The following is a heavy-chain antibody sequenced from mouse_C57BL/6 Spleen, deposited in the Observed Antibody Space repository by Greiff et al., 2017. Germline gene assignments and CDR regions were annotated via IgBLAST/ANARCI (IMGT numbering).Heavy chain of an antibody. CDR3: ARGGAYDYDEWFAY. V-gene: IGHV1-82*01. J-gene: IGHJ3*01. CDR1: GYAFSSSW. D-gene: IGHD2-4*01. CDR2: IYPGDGDT. Sequence: VKLMESGPELVKPGASVKISCKASGYAFSSSWMNWVKQRPGKGLEWIGRIYPGDGDTNYNGKFKGKATLTADKSSSTAYMQLSSLTSEDSAVYVCARGGAYDYDEWFAYWGQGTLVTVSA.